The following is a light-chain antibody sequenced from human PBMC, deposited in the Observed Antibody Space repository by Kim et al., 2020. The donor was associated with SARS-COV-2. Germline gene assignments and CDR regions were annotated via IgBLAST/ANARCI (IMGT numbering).Light chain of an antibody. CDR2: DVN. J-gene: IGLJ2*01. V-gene: IGLV2-14*03. CDR3: SSYSSNTTMV. CDR1: SRDVGGYKT. Sequence: HACTIPLTATSRDVGGYKTVAWYQQHPCKAPKHVTYDVNDRPSGLSNRFSGSKSGNTASLTIYGLQAEDEADYYCSSYSSNTTMVFGGGTQLTVL.